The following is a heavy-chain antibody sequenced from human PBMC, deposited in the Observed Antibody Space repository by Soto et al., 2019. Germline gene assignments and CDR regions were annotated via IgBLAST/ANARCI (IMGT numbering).Heavy chain of an antibody. J-gene: IGHJ5*02. Sequence: VSVKVSCKASGYTFTSYDINWVPQATGQGLERMGWMNPNSGNTGFAQKFQGRVTMTRNTSISTAYMELSSLRSEDTAVYYCARERSSGWFDPWGQGTLVTVFS. V-gene: IGHV1-8*01. CDR1: GYTFTSYD. CDR2: MNPNSGNT. D-gene: IGHD6-25*01. CDR3: ARERSSGWFDP.